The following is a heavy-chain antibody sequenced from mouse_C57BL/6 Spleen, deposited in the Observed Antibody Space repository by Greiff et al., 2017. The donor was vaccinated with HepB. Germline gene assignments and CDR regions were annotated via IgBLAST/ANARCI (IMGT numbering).Heavy chain of an antibody. Sequence: EVQGVESGGGLVQPKGSLKLSCAASGFSFNTYAMNWVRQAPGKGLEWVARIRSKSNNYATYYADSVKDRFTISRDDSESMLYLQMNNLKTEDTAMYYCVRLSTVVATRNAMDYWGQGTSVTVSS. J-gene: IGHJ4*01. CDR2: IRSKSNNYAT. CDR1: GFSFNTYA. CDR3: VRLSTVVATRNAMDY. D-gene: IGHD1-1*01. V-gene: IGHV10-1*01.